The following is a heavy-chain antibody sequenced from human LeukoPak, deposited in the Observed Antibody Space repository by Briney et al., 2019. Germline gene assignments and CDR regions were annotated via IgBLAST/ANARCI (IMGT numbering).Heavy chain of an antibody. CDR3: ARGGISSGYLIWGQKAGFDY. CDR1: GYTFTGYY. J-gene: IGHJ4*02. Sequence: ASVKVSCKASGYTFTGYYMHWVRQAPGQGLEWMGIINPSGGSTSYAQKFQGRVTMTRDTSTSTVYMELSSLRSEDTAVYYCARGGISSGYLIWGQKAGFDYWGQGTLVTVSS. V-gene: IGHV1-46*01. CDR2: INPSGGST. D-gene: IGHD3-22*01.